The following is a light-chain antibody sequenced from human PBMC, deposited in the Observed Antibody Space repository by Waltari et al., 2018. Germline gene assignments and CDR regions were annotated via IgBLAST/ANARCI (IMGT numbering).Light chain of an antibody. CDR3: QTGGHGTWV. Sequence: QLVLTQSPSASASLGASVKLTCTLSRGHSSNIIAWPQQHPKKGPRYLMKVNSDGSHSKGDEIPDRFSGSSSGAERYLTISSLQSEDEADYYCQTGGHGTWVFGGGTKLTVL. CDR1: RGHSSNI. J-gene: IGLJ3*02. V-gene: IGLV4-69*01. CDR2: VNSDGSH.